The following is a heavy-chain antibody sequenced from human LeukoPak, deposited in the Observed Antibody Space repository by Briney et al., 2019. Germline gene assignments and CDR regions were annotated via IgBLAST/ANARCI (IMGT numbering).Heavy chain of an antibody. D-gene: IGHD2-21*02. CDR2: INPDGRDT. J-gene: IGHJ1*01. V-gene: IGHV3-7*01. CDR3: TSWGDTTAEYFQR. CDR1: GFTFNRCW. Sequence: GGSLRLSCVVSGFTFNRCWMNWVRQAPGKGLEWVAHINPDGRDTYYVDSVKGRLTISRDNAQNSMYLQMNSLRVEDTAVYYCTSWGDTTAEYFQRWGQGTLVTVSS.